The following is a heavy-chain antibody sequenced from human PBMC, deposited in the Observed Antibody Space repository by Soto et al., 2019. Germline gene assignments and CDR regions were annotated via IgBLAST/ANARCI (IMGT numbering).Heavy chain of an antibody. J-gene: IGHJ3*02. Sequence: ASVKVSCKASGYTFTGYYMHWVRQAPGQGLEWMGWINPNSGGTNYAQKFQGWVTMTRDTSISTAYMELSRLRSDDTAVYYCARDKSSSWYGAFDIWGQGIMVTVSS. CDR3: ARDKSSSWYGAFDI. CDR1: GYTFTGYY. CDR2: INPNSGGT. D-gene: IGHD6-13*01. V-gene: IGHV1-2*04.